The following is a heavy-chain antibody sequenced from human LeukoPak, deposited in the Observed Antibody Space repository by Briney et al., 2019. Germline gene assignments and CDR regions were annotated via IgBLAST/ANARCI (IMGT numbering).Heavy chain of an antibody. CDR2: IIPSSGAT. V-gene: IGHV1-46*01. J-gene: IGHJ6*02. D-gene: IGHD2-15*01. Sequence: ASVKVSCKASGYSFTSYYMHWVRQAPGQGLEWMGIIIPSSGATSYPQKFQGRVTMTRDTSTSTVYMEVSSLRSEDTAVYYCARHSCGDCSGGSCYCLNILYYYYGMDVWGQGTTVTVSS. CDR3: ARHSCGDCSGGSCYCLNILYYYYGMDV. CDR1: GYSFTSYY.